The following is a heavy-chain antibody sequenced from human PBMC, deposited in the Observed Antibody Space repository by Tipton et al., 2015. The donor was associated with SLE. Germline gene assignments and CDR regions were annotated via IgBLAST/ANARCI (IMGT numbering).Heavy chain of an antibody. CDR2: IHDSGSN. CDR1: GGSISSSTYY. CDR3: ARGRVDYIRGTYRPSSLDD. Sequence: TLSLTCTVSGGSISSSTYYWGWIRQSPGKALEWIGDIHDSGSNIYNPSLKSRVSISVDTSKNQISLNLNSVTAADTAVYYCARGRVDYIRGTYRPSSLDDWGQGTQVTVSS. J-gene: IGHJ4*02. D-gene: IGHD3-16*02. V-gene: IGHV4-39*07.